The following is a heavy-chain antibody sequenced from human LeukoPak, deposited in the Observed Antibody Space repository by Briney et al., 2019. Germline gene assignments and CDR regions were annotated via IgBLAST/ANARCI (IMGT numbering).Heavy chain of an antibody. J-gene: IGHJ4*02. D-gene: IGHD6-19*01. CDR3: ARDRGGWYYFDY. CDR2: VDPEDGET. Sequence: ASVKVSCKVSGYTFTDYYMHWVQQAPGKGLEWMGLVDPEDGETIYAEKFQGRVTITADTSTDTAYMELSSLRSEDTAVYYCARDRGGWYYFDYWGQGTLVTVSS. CDR1: GYTFTDYY. V-gene: IGHV1-69-2*01.